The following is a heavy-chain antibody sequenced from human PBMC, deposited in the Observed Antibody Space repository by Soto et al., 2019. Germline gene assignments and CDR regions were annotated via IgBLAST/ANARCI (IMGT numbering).Heavy chain of an antibody. CDR3: TTDDELTMVRGVYFDY. D-gene: IGHD3-10*01. J-gene: IGHJ4*02. V-gene: IGHV3-15*07. CDR2: IKSKTDGGTT. Sequence: TGGSLRLSCAASGFTFSNAWMNWVRQAPGKGLEWVSRIKSKTDGGTTDYAAPVKGRFTISRDDSKNTLYLQMNSLKTEDTAVYYCTTDDELTMVRGVYFDYWGQGTLVTVSS. CDR1: GFTFSNAW.